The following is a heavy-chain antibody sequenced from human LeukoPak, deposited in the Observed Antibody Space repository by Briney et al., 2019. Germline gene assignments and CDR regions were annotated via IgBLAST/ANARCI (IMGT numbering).Heavy chain of an antibody. CDR1: GGSISSGGYY. CDR3: ARQYCSSTSCFEDY. J-gene: IGHJ4*02. Sequence: SETLSLTCTVSGGSISSGGYYWSWIRQPPGKGLEWIGYIYYSGSTNYNPSLKSRVTISVDTSKNQFSLKLSSVTAADTAVYYCARQYCSSTSCFEDYWGQGTLVTVSS. V-gene: IGHV4-61*08. CDR2: IYYSGST. D-gene: IGHD2-2*01.